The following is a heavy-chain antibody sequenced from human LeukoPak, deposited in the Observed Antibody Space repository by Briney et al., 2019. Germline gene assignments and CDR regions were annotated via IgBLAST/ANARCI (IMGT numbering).Heavy chain of an antibody. CDR1: GFTFSLFG. CDR3: ARDFRGFDGFDI. CDR2: INSDGINT. D-gene: IGHD2-15*01. V-gene: IGHV3-74*01. Sequence: GGSLRLSCAASGFTFSLFGMSWVRQAPGKGLVWVSRINSDGINTSYADSVRGRFTISRDNAKNTLNLQMNSLRAEDTAVYYCARDFRGFDGFDIWGQGTMVTVSS. J-gene: IGHJ3*02.